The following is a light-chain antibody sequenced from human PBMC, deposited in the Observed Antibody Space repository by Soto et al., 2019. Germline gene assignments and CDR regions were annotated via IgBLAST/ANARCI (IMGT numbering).Light chain of an antibody. CDR1: HSILHSNGYNY. J-gene: IGKJ1*01. CDR2: LGS. CDR3: MQALQTQT. Sequence: DIVMTESPLSPPVSPGDGGYISWRYSHSILHSNGYNYLDWYLQKPGQSPQLLIYLGSNRSSGVPDRLSGSGSGTDFTLKVSRVEAEDVGVCYCMQALQTQTFGKGTKVDIK. V-gene: IGKV2-28*01.